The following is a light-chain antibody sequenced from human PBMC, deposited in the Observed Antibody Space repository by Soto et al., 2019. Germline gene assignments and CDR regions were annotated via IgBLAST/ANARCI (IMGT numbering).Light chain of an antibody. V-gene: IGLV2-8*01. CDR3: SSYAASNNFYFV. CDR2: EVP. CDR1: SSDVGGYNY. Sequence: QSALTQPPSASGSPGQSVTISCTGTSSDVGGYNYVSWYQQYPGRAPKLMIYEVPKRPSGVPDRFSGSKSGNTASLTVSGLQAEDEADYYCSSYAASNNFYFVFGGGTKLTVL. J-gene: IGLJ3*02.